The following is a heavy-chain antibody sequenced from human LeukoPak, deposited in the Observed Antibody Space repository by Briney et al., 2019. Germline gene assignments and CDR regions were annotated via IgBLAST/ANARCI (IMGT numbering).Heavy chain of an antibody. Sequence: SETLSLTCTVSGGSISSSSYYWGWIRQPPGKGLEWIGSISYSGSTYYNPSLKSRVAISVDTSKNQFSLKLSSVTAADTAVYYCARVSGITMIVVLRSDAFDIWGQGTLVTVSS. CDR3: ARVSGITMIVVLRSDAFDI. CDR1: GGSISSSSYY. CDR2: ISYSGST. V-gene: IGHV4-39*07. D-gene: IGHD3-22*01. J-gene: IGHJ3*02.